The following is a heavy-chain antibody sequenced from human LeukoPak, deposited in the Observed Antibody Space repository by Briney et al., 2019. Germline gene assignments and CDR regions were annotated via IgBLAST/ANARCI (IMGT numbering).Heavy chain of an antibody. V-gene: IGHV3-23*01. CDR1: GFTFSAHS. J-gene: IGHJ4*02. D-gene: IGHD5-12*01. CDR3: TKWSGYGDS. CDR2: ISASGDAT. Sequence: PGGSLRLSCAASGFTFSAHSMTWVRQAPGKGLEWVSGISASGDATFYADFVKGRFTISRDNSKNTLDLQMNSLRAEDTAVYYCTKWSGYGDSWGQGTLVTVSS.